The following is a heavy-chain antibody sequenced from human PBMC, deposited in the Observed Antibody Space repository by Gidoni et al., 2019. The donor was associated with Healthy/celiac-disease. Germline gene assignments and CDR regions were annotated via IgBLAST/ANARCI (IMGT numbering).Heavy chain of an antibody. V-gene: IGHV1-69*01. J-gene: IGHJ2*01. CDR2: VIPIFGTS. CDR1: GRTFSSYA. D-gene: IGHD3-9*01. CDR3: ARDGRIWTGYKPDWYFDL. Sequence: KKPGSSVKVSCKASGRTFSSYAISWVRQAPGQGLEWMGGVIPIFGTSHYAQKFQGRVTITADESTTTAYMDLSSLRSEDTAMYYCARDGRIWTGYKPDWYFDLWGRGTLVTVSS.